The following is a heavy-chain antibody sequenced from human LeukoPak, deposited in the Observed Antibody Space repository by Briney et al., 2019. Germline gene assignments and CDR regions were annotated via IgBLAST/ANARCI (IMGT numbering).Heavy chain of an antibody. V-gene: IGHV1-8*03. D-gene: IGHD2-2*02. Sequence: ASVKVSCKASGYTFTSYDINWVRQATGQGLEWMGCMNPNSGNTGDAQQFQGRVTVTRNTSISTAYMELSSLRSEDTAVYYCARLNQLLYRVRYSDCWGQGSLVTVSS. J-gene: IGHJ4*02. CDR2: MNPNSGNT. CDR1: GYTFTSYD. CDR3: ARLNQLLYRVRYSDC.